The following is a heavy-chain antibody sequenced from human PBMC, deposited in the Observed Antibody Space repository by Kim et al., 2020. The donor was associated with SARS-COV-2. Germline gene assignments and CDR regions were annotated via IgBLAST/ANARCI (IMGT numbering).Heavy chain of an antibody. CDR3: AKGPLRDGSSWYEPFDY. V-gene: IGHV3-23*01. J-gene: IGHJ4*02. Sequence: VKGRFTISRDNSKNTLYLQMNSLRAEDTAVYYCAKGPLRDGSSWYEPFDYWGQGTLVTVSS. D-gene: IGHD6-13*01.